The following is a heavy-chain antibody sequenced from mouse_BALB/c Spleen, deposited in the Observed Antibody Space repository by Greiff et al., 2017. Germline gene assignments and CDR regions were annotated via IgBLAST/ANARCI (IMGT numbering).Heavy chain of an antibody. Sequence: EVKLMESGGGLVQPGGSRKLSCAASGFTFSSFGMHWVRQAPEKGLEWVAYISSGSSTIYYADTVKGRFTISRDNPKNTLFLQMTSLRSEDTAMYYCARLLGYAMDYWGQGTSVTVSS. D-gene: IGHD4-1*01. CDR1: GFTFSSFG. V-gene: IGHV5-17*02. J-gene: IGHJ4*01. CDR2: ISSGSSTI. CDR3: ARLLGYAMDY.